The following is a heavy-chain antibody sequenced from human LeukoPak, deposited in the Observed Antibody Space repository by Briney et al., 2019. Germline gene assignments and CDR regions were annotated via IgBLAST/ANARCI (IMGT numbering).Heavy chain of an antibody. CDR2: INPDGNDK. CDR3: AKDSLGYYDYVWGSGHGYYFDY. CDR1: GFTFNNYW. V-gene: IGHV3-7*01. D-gene: IGHD3-16*01. J-gene: IGHJ4*02. Sequence: PGGSLRLSCAASGFTFNNYWMWWVRQASGKGLEWVANINPDGNDKYYVDSVKSRFTISRDNAKNSLYLQMNSLRAEDTAVYYCAKDSLGYYDYVWGSGHGYYFDYWGQGTLVTVSS.